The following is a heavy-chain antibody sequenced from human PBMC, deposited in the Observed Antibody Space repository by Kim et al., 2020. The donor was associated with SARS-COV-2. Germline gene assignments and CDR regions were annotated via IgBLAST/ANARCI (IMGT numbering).Heavy chain of an antibody. CDR3: AKDALGRVGDQAAYYYYYYGMDV. D-gene: IGHD3-10*01. CDR2: IYSGGSST. Sequence: GGSLRLSCAASGFTFSSYAMSWVRQAPGKGLEWVSVIYSGGSSTYYADSVKGRFTISRDNSKNTLYLQMNSLRAEDTAVYYCAKDALGRVGDQAAYYYYYYGMDVWGQGTTVTVSS. V-gene: IGHV3-23*03. CDR1: GFTFSSYA. J-gene: IGHJ6*02.